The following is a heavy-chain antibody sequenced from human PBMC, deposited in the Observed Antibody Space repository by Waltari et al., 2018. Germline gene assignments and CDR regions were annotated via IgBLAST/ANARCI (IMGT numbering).Heavy chain of an antibody. CDR2: IYYSGST. J-gene: IGHJ4*02. D-gene: IGHD1-26*01. Sequence: QVQLQESGPGLVKPSETLSLTCTVSGGSISSYYWSWLRQPPGKGLEWIGYIYYSGSTNYNPSLKSRVTISVDTSKNQFSLKLSSVTAADTAVYYCARGEEWVGATRGYFDYWGQGTLVTVSS. CDR3: ARGEEWVGATRGYFDY. CDR1: GGSISSYY. V-gene: IGHV4-59*01.